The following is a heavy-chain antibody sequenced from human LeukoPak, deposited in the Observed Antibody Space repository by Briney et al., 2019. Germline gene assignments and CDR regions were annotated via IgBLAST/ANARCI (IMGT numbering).Heavy chain of an antibody. CDR1: GYTFTSYG. V-gene: IGHV1-18*01. CDR2: ISAYNGNT. D-gene: IGHD6-19*01. Sequence: ASVKVSCKASGYTFTSYGISWVRQAPGQGLEWMGWISAYNGNTNYAQKLQGRVTMTTDTSTSTAYMELRSLRSDDTAVYYCARDHPLWQWLVPGDWFDPWGQGTLVTVSS. J-gene: IGHJ5*02. CDR3: ARDHPLWQWLVPGDWFDP.